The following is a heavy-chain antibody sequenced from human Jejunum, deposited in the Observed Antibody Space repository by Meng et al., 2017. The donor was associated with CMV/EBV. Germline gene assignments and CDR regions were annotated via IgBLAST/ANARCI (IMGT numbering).Heavy chain of an antibody. Sequence: SGYTFTSSDINWVRQATGQGLEWMGWMNPNNGNTGYGQKFQGRVTLTRNTAISTAYMELSSLRSEDTAVYYCLLTPRRVGHGMDVWGQGITVTVSS. D-gene: IGHD2-15*01. V-gene: IGHV1-8*01. CDR2: MNPNNGNT. CDR1: GYTFTSSD. CDR3: LLTPRRVGHGMDV. J-gene: IGHJ6*02.